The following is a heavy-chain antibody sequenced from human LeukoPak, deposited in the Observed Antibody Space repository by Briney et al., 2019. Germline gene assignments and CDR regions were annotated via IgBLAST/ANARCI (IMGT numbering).Heavy chain of an antibody. CDR2: INPNSGGT. Sequence: ASVKVSCKASGYTFTGYYMHWVQQAPGQGLEWMGWINPNSGGTNYAQKFQGRVTMTRDTSISTAYMELSRLRSDDTAVYYCARDHIMYYYDSSGFYYFDYWGQGTLVTVSS. V-gene: IGHV1-2*02. J-gene: IGHJ4*02. CDR3: ARDHIMYYYDSSGFYYFDY. D-gene: IGHD3-22*01. CDR1: GYTFTGYY.